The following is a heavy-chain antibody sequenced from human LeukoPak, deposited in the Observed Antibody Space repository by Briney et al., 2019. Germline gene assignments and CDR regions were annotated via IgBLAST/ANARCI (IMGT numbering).Heavy chain of an antibody. CDR1: GFSVNDNY. CDR2: MFPDGRT. CDR3: ARTNPVYGDYDY. V-gene: IGHV3-53*01. Sequence: GGSLRLSSAVSGFSVNDNYMSWVRQAPGKGLQWVSVMFPDGRTYYADSVKGRFTISRDLARNTLLLQMHSLRADDTAVHYCARTNPVYGDYDYWGQGTLVTVSS. J-gene: IGHJ4*02. D-gene: IGHD4-17*01.